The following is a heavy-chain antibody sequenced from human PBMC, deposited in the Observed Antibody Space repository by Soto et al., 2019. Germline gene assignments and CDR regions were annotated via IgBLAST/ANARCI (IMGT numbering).Heavy chain of an antibody. Sequence: GASVKVSCKASGYTFTRYGISWVRQAPGQGLEWMGWISAHNGNTNYAQKLQGRVTMTTDTSTSTAYMELRSLRSDDTAVYYCGRVLLTEQQLVSLSYNWFDPWGQGTLVTVSS. J-gene: IGHJ5*02. CDR1: GYTFTRYG. D-gene: IGHD6-13*01. CDR2: ISAHNGNT. CDR3: GRVLLTEQQLVSLSYNWFDP. V-gene: IGHV1-18*01.